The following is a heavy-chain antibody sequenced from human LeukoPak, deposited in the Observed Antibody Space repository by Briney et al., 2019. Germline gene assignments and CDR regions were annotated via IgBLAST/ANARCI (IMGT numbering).Heavy chain of an antibody. CDR2: ISYDGSNK. J-gene: IGHJ6*02. D-gene: IGHD3-9*01. CDR1: GFTFSSYA. V-gene: IGHV3-30-3*01. CDR3: AKDRVAMTIYGMDV. Sequence: GGSLRLSCAASGFTFSSYAMHWVRQAPGKGLEWVAVISYDGSNKYYADSVKGRFTISRDNSKNTLYLQMNSLRAEDTALYYCAKDRVAMTIYGMDVWGQGTTVTVSS.